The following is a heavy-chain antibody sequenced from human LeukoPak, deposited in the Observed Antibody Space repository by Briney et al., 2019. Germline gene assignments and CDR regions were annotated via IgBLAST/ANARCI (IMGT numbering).Heavy chain of an antibody. Sequence: SETLSLTCTVSGGSISSYYWSWIRQPPGKGLEWIGYIYTSGSTNYNPSLTSRVTISVDTSKNQFSLKLSSVTAADTAVYYCARLTIVVVPAASYAFDIWGQGTMVTVSS. J-gene: IGHJ3*02. CDR3: ARLTIVVVPAASYAFDI. D-gene: IGHD2-2*01. V-gene: IGHV4-4*09. CDR2: IYTSGST. CDR1: GGSISSYY.